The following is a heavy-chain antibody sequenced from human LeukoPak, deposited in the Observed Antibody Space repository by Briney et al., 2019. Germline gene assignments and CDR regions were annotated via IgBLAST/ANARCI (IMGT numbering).Heavy chain of an antibody. D-gene: IGHD6-19*01. CDR1: GGTFSSYA. CDR2: TIPILGIA. J-gene: IGHJ4*02. CDR3: AREPTVAGS. V-gene: IGHV1-69*04. Sequence: SVKVSCKASGGTFSSYAISWVRQAPGQGLGWMGRTIPILGIANYAQKFQGRVTITADKSTSTAYMELSSLRSEDTAVYYCAREPTVAGSWGQGTLVTVSS.